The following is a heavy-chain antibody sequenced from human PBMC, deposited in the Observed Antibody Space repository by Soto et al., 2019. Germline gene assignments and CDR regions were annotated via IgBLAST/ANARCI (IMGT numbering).Heavy chain of an antibody. CDR1: GFTFGDSY. J-gene: IGHJ5*02. D-gene: IGHD2-15*01. V-gene: IGHV3-11*06. CDR2: ISPGSRYP. Sequence: PGGSLRLSCAGSGFTFGDSYMIWIRQAPGKGLEWLSYISPGSRYPAYADSVKGRFTISRDNAKRSLYLQVMSLTAEDTAIYYCVRGGGGGLFDPWGQGTMVTVSS. CDR3: VRGGGGGLFDP.